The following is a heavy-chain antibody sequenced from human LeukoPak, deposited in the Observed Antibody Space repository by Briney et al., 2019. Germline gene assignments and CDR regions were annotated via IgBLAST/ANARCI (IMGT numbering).Heavy chain of an antibody. D-gene: IGHD3-10*01. CDR1: GFALSTRGVG. Sequence: ESGPTLVNPTQTLTLTCTFSGFALSTRGVGVGWIRQSPGKALERLARIFWNDDKRYRPSLKSRLTITKDTSKTQVVLTMTDMDPVHTATYYCTHVDLYGSETIDCWGQGTLVTVSS. J-gene: IGHJ4*02. V-gene: IGHV2-5*01. CDR3: THVDLYGSETIDC. CDR2: IFWNDDK.